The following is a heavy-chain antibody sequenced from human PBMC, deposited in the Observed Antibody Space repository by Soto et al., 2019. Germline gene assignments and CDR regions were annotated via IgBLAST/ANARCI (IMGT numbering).Heavy chain of an antibody. CDR2: INPNSGGT. J-gene: IGHJ4*02. Sequence: PGESLKISCQGSGYTFTGYYMHWVRQATGQGLEWMGWINPNSGGTNYAQKFQGWVTMTRDTSISTAYMELSRLRSDDTAVYYCARAPYSYDSSGYYFYYFDYWGQGTLVTVSS. D-gene: IGHD3-22*01. V-gene: IGHV1-2*04. CDR1: GYTFTGYY. CDR3: ARAPYSYDSSGYYFYYFDY.